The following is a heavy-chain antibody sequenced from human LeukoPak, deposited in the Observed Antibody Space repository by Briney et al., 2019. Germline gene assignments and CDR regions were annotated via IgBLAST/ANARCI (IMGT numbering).Heavy chain of an antibody. CDR3: ARDSMVRGVIDSPAVDY. Sequence: GGSLRLSCAASEFTFSGYWMNWVRQAPGKGLEWVSSISSSSSYIYYADSVKGRFTISRDNAKNSLYLQMNSLRAEDTAVYYCARDSMVRGVIDSPAVDYWGQGTLVTVSS. V-gene: IGHV3-21*01. CDR2: ISSSSSYI. J-gene: IGHJ4*02. D-gene: IGHD3-10*01. CDR1: EFTFSGYW.